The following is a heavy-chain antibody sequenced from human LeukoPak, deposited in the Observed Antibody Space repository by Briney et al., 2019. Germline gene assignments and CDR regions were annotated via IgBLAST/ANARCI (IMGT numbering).Heavy chain of an antibody. D-gene: IGHD3-22*01. J-gene: IGHJ4*02. Sequence: GGSLRLSCAASGFTLSSYWMSWVRQVPGKGLEWVSAISGSGGSTYYADSVKGRFTISRDNSKNTLYLQMNSLRAEDTAVYYCAKEFYYDSSGYLYWGQGTLVTVSS. CDR1: GFTLSSYW. V-gene: IGHV3-23*01. CDR3: AKEFYYDSSGYLY. CDR2: ISGSGGST.